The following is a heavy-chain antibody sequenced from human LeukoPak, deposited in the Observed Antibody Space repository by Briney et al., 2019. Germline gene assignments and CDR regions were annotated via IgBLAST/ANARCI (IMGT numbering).Heavy chain of an antibody. CDR1: GYTFTGYY. D-gene: IGHD6-25*01. CDR2: INPNSAGT. CDR3: ARVFARRAYYFDY. V-gene: IGHV1-2*06. Sequence: ASVKVSCKASGYTFTGYYMHWVRQAHGQGLEWMGRINPNSAGTNYAQKFQGRVTMTRDTSISTAYMELSRLRSDDTAVYYCARVFARRAYYFDYWGQGTLVTVSS. J-gene: IGHJ4*02.